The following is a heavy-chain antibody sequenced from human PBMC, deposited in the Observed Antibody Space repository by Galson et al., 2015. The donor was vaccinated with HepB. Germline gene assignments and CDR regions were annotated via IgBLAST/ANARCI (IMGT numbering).Heavy chain of an antibody. Sequence: SLRLSCAASGFTFSSYAMSWVRQAPGKGLEWVSTISSSGSTYYADSVKGRFTISRDNSKSTLCLQMNSLRAEDTAVYYYAKDPMTWELVDYWGQGTLVTVSS. J-gene: IGHJ4*02. D-gene: IGHD1-26*01. CDR3: AKDPMTWELVDY. CDR2: ISSSGST. V-gene: IGHV3-23*01. CDR1: GFTFSSYA.